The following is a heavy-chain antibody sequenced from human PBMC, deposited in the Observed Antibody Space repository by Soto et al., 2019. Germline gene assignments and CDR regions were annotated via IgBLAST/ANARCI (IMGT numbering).Heavy chain of an antibody. V-gene: IGHV5-51*01. CDR2: IHPGESDT. CDR3: ARHVATYYNFYGMDV. D-gene: IGHD5-12*01. Sequence: GESLKISCKSYGYSFTNYWLAWVRQMPGKGLEWMGSIHPGESDTRYSPSFQGQVTISADRSITTAYLQWSSLKASDTAMYYCARHVATYYNFYGMDVWGQVTTVTSP. CDR1: GYSFTNYW. J-gene: IGHJ6*02.